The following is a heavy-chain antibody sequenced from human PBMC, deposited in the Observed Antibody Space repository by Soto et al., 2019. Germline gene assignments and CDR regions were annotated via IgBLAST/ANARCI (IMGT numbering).Heavy chain of an antibody. Sequence: QVHLVESGGAGVQLGSSLKPSCPASGFIFSDFGLPWVRQPPGRGLEGVADFSDDGSEENYADSVKGRFTISRDNSNNTLYLEMGSLRAEDTAVYYCARQSDGWEHYYFVYWGQGTLLTVSS. CDR1: GFIFSDFG. CDR3: ARQSDGWEHYYFVY. D-gene: IGHD1-26*01. J-gene: IGHJ4*02. CDR2: FSDDGSEE. V-gene: IGHV3-30*03.